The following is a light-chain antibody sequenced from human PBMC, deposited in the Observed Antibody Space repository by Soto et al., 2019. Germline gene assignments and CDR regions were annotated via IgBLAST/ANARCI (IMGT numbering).Light chain of an antibody. CDR3: QQYQNSWT. CDR2: DAS. Sequence: DIQMTQSPSTLSASVGDRVIITCRASQSISTWLAWYQQKPGKVPNLLIYDASNLESGVPLRFSGSGSGTEFTLTISSLQPDDFATYYCQQYQNSWTFGQGTKVEI. J-gene: IGKJ1*01. V-gene: IGKV1-5*01. CDR1: QSISTW.